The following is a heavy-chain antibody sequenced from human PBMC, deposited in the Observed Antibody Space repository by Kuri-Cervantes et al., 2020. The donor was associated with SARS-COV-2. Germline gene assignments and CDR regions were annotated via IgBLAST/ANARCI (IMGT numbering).Heavy chain of an antibody. D-gene: IGHD6-19*01. CDR3: ARPMGIAVTPLNDAFDI. CDR1: GFTFSRYG. J-gene: IGHJ3*02. Sequence: GESLKISCAASGFTFSRYGMHWVRQAPGKGLEWVAIIYYDGSYKHYAESVKGRFTISRDNSKNTLYLQMNGLRAEDTAVYYCARPMGIAVTPLNDAFDIWGQGTMVTVSS. CDR2: IYYDGSYK. V-gene: IGHV3-33*01.